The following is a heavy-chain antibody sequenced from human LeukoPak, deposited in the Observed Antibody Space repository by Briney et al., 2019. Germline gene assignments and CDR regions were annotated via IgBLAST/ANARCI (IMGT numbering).Heavy chain of an antibody. CDR1: GYRFTSYW. V-gene: IGHV5-51*01. D-gene: IGHD6-13*01. CDR2: IFPGDSDT. CDR3: ARLSGSSSSDGMDV. Sequence: AGESLQISCKGSGYRFTSYWLGGVRRLPGKGREGMGIIFPGDSDTRYSPSCQGQVTISADKSISTAYLQWSSLKASDTAMYYCARLSGSSSSDGMDVWGQGTTVTVSS. J-gene: IGHJ6*02.